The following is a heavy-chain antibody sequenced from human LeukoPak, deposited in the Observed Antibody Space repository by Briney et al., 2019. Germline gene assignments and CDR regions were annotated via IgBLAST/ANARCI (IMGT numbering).Heavy chain of an antibody. V-gene: IGHV4-34*01. CDR1: GGSFSGYY. CDR3: ARGGEMATIDLFDY. Sequence: SETLSLTRAVYGGSFSGYYWSWIGQPPGKGLEWIGEINHSGSTNYNPSLKSRVTISVDTSKNQFSLKLSSVTAADPAVYYCARGGEMATIDLFDYWGQGTLVTVSS. J-gene: IGHJ4*02. D-gene: IGHD5-24*01. CDR2: INHSGST.